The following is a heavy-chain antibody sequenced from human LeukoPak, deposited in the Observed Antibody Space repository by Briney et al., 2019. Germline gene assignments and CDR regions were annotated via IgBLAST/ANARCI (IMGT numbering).Heavy chain of an antibody. D-gene: IGHD1-26*01. J-gene: IGHJ4*02. CDR2: IYYSGST. V-gene: IGHV4-61*08. CDR1: GGSISSGGYY. Sequence: SETLSLTCTVSGGSISSGGYYWSWIRQPPGKGLEWIGYIYYSGSTNYNPSLKSRVTISVDTSKNQFSLKLSSVTAADTAVYYCARGGVVGATTNFDYWGQGTLVTVSS. CDR3: ARGGVVGATTNFDY.